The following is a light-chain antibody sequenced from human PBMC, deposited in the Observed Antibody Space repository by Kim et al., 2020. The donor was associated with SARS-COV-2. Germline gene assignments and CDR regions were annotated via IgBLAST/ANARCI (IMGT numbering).Light chain of an antibody. V-gene: IGLV1-40*01. J-gene: IGLJ1*01. CDR3: QSYDSSLSGYV. Sequence: RVTISCTGRSSNIGAGYDVHWYQQLPETAPKLLIYGNNNRPSGVPDRFSGSKSGTSASLAITGLQAEDEADYYCQSYDSSLSGYVFGTGTKVTVL. CDR1: SSNIGAGYD. CDR2: GNN.